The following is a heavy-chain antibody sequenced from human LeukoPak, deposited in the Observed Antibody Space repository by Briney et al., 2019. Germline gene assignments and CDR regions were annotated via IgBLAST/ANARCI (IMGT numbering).Heavy chain of an antibody. CDR2: IRYDGSNK. V-gene: IGHV3-30*02. Sequence: GGSLRLSCAASGFTFSSYGMHWVRPGPGKGLEWVVFIRYDGSNKYYADSVKGRFTISRDNYKNTLYLQMNSLRAEDTAVYYCAKTLLRFLEYQFDYWGQGTLVTVSS. J-gene: IGHJ4*02. CDR3: AKTLLRFLEYQFDY. D-gene: IGHD3-3*01. CDR1: GFTFSSYG.